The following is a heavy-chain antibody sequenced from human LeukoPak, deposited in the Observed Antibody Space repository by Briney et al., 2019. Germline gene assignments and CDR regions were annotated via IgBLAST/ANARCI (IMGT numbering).Heavy chain of an antibody. CDR1: GYTFTGYY. Sequence: ASVKVSCKASGYTFTGYYMHWVRQAPGQGLEWMGWINLNSGGTNYAQKFQGRVTMTRDTSTSTVYMELNSLTSEDTAVYYCARGLFSGDYWGQGTLVTVSS. CDR3: ARGLFSGDY. D-gene: IGHD3-3*02. CDR2: INLNSGGT. J-gene: IGHJ4*02. V-gene: IGHV1-2*02.